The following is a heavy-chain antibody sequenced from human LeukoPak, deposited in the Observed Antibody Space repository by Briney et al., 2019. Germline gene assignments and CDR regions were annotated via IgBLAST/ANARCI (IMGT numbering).Heavy chain of an antibody. D-gene: IGHD6-6*01. CDR2: INPNSGGT. Sequence: GASVKVSCKASGYTFTCYYMHWVRQATAQGLEWMGWINPNSGGTNYAQKFQGRVTMTRDTSLSTAYMELSRLRSDDTAVYYCARVVRDSSSYERDYWGQGTRVTVSS. CDR1: GYTFTCYY. J-gene: IGHJ4*02. V-gene: IGHV1-2*02. CDR3: ARVVRDSSSYERDY.